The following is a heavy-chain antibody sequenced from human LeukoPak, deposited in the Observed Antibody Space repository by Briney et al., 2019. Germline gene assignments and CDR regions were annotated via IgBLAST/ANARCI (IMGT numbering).Heavy chain of an antibody. J-gene: IGHJ6*02. CDR3: ARLRGYSYGLYYYGMDV. CDR2: IYYSGSA. CDR1: GDSISSDY. V-gene: IGHV4-59*01. Sequence: SETLSLTCTVSGDSISSDYWSWIRQPPGKGLEWIGYIYYSGSANCNPSLKSRVTISVDTSKNQFSLKLSSVTAADTAVYYCARLRGYSYGLYYYGMDVWGQGTTVTVSS. D-gene: IGHD5-18*01.